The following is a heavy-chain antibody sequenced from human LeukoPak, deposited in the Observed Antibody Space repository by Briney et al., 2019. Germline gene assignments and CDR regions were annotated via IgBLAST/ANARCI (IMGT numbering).Heavy chain of an antibody. V-gene: IGHV3-23*01. CDR1: GFTFSSYA. CDR3: AKKRDAFDI. J-gene: IGHJ3*02. D-gene: IGHD5-24*01. CDR2: LIDSGGTT. Sequence: GGALRLSCVASGFTFSSYAMGWVREAPGKRREWVSSLIDSGGTTYYVDSVKGRFTISRDNSKNTLHLHMNSLRAEDTAMYYCAKKRDAFDIWGQGTVAAVSS.